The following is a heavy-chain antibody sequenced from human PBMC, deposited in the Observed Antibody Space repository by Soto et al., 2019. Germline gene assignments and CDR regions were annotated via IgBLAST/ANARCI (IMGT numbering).Heavy chain of an antibody. CDR3: AREGYDILTGCLDY. J-gene: IGHJ4*02. CDR2: INAGNGNT. Sequence: GASVKVSCKASGYTFTIYAMHWVRQAPGQRLEWMGWINAGNGNTKYSQKFQGRVTITRDTSASTAYMELSSLRSEDTAVYYCAREGYDILTGCLDYWGQGTLVPVSS. D-gene: IGHD3-9*01. V-gene: IGHV1-3*01. CDR1: GYTFTIYA.